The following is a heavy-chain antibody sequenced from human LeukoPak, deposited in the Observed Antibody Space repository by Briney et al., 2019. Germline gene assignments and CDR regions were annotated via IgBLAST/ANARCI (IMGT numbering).Heavy chain of an antibody. V-gene: IGHV1-18*01. J-gene: IGHJ5*02. Sequence: GASVKVSCKASGYTFTRYGISWVRQAPGQGLEWMGWISAYNGNTNYAQKLQGRVTMTTDTSTSTAYMELRSLRSDDTAVYYCARVGYCSSTSCSNWFDPWGQGTLVTVSS. CDR1: GYTFTRYG. CDR2: ISAYNGNT. D-gene: IGHD2-2*01. CDR3: ARVGYCSSTSCSNWFDP.